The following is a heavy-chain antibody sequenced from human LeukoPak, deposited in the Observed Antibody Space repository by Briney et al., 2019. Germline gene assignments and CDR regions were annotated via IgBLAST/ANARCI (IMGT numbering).Heavy chain of an antibody. D-gene: IGHD1-26*01. CDR3: ARYSGSNSVLYMDV. V-gene: IGHV1-69*06. Sequence: SVKVSCKASGGTFSSYAISWVRQAPGQGLEWMGGIIPIFGTANYAQKSQGRVTITADKSTSTAYMELSSLRSEDTAVYYCARYSGSNSVLYMDVWGKGTTVTVSS. CDR1: GGTFSSYA. J-gene: IGHJ6*03. CDR2: IIPIFGTA.